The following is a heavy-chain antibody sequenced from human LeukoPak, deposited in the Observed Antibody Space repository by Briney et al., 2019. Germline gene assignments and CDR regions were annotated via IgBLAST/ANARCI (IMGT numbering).Heavy chain of an antibody. CDR3: ARGSITTLG. J-gene: IGHJ4*02. Sequence: SETLSLTCTVSGGSISSSSYYWGWIRQPPGKGLEWIGSIYYSGSTYYNPSLKSRVTISVDTSKNQFSLKLSSVTAADTAVYYCARGSITTLGWGQGTLVTVSS. D-gene: IGHD3-10*01. V-gene: IGHV4-39*07. CDR1: GGSISSSSYY. CDR2: IYYSGST.